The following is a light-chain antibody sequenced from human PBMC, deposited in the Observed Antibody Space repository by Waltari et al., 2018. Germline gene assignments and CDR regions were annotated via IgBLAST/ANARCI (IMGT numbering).Light chain of an antibody. CDR3: QQIYTAPIT. V-gene: IGKV1-39*01. J-gene: IGKJ5*01. CDR2: AAS. CDR1: QTINNF. Sequence: DIQMTQSPSSLSASVGDRVTITCRASQTINNFLNWYQQKPGKAPKLLIYAASSLQSGVPLRFSGSGSGTYFTLTITTLQPEDFATYYCQQIYTAPITFGQWTRLEIK.